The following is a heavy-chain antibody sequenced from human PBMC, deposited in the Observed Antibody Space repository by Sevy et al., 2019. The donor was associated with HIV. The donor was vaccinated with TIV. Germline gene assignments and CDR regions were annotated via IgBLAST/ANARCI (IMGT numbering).Heavy chain of an antibody. CDR1: GGTFSSYA. V-gene: IGHV1-69*13. D-gene: IGHD6-19*01. J-gene: IGHJ6*02. CDR2: IIAIFGTA. CDR3: ATRSGHYYYGMDV. Sequence: ASVKVSCKASGGTFSSYAISWVRQAPGQGLEWMGGIIAIFGTANYAQKFQGRVTITADESTSTAYMELSSLRSEDTAVYYCATRSGHYYYGMDVWGQGTTVTVSS.